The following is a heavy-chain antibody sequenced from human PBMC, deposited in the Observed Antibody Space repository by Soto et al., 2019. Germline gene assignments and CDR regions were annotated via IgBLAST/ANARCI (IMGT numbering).Heavy chain of an antibody. Sequence: GGSLRLSCAASGFTVSSNYMSWVRQAPGKGLEWVSVIYSGGSTYYADSVKGRFTISRDNSKNTLCLQMNSLRAEDTAVYYCARAISPSGWFFGWFDPWGQGTLVTVSS. CDR3: ARAISPSGWFFGWFDP. V-gene: IGHV3-53*01. D-gene: IGHD6-19*01. CDR1: GFTVSSNY. J-gene: IGHJ5*02. CDR2: IYSGGST.